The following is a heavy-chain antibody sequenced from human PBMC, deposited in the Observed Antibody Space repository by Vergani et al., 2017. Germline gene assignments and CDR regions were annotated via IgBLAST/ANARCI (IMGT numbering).Heavy chain of an antibody. Sequence: QVQLVESGGGVVQPGRSLRLSCAASGFTFSSYAMHWVRQAPGKGLEWVAVISYDGSKNYYADSVKGPFTISRDNSKNTLYLQMKSLRAEDTAVYYCAREKGRRTFDYRGQGTRVTVSS. D-gene: IGHD1-1*01. CDR1: GFTFSSYA. V-gene: IGHV3-30*04. CDR2: ISYDGSKN. J-gene: IGHJ4*02. CDR3: AREKGRRTFDY.